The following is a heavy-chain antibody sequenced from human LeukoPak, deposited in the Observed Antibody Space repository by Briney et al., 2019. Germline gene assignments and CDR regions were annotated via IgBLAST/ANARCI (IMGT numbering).Heavy chain of an antibody. Sequence: SETLSLTCAVYGGSFSGYYWSWIRQPPGKGLEWIGEINHSGSTNYNPSLKSRVTISVDTSKNQFSLTLSSVTAADTAVYYCARGCSGGNPSYFDYWGQGTLVTVSS. CDR1: GGSFSGYY. J-gene: IGHJ4*02. CDR3: ARGCSGGNPSYFDY. CDR2: INHSGST. V-gene: IGHV4-34*01. D-gene: IGHD4-23*01.